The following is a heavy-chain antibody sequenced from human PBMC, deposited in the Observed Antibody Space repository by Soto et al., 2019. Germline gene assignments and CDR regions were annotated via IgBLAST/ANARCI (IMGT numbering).Heavy chain of an antibody. CDR1: GFTFSSYA. V-gene: IGHV3-23*01. J-gene: IGHJ4*02. D-gene: IGHD6-19*01. Sequence: EVQLLESGGGLVQPGGSLRLSCAASGFTFSSYAMSWVRQAPGSGLEWVSAISGSGGTTYYADSARARFTISRDNSKNTLFLQINSLRAEDTAVYYCAKGTSSSGWDSWGQGTLVTVSS. CDR3: AKGTSSSGWDS. CDR2: ISGSGGTT.